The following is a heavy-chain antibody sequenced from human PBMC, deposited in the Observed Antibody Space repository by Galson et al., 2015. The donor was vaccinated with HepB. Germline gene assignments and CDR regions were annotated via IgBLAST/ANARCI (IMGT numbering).Heavy chain of an antibody. Sequence: SVKVSCKASGYKLTNYGINWVRQAPGQGLEWMGWINTYKGNTDYAQKFQGRVTMTTDTSTSTAYMELRSLRSEDTAVYYCAREKNPYDYDSSGYKLNEHVSFETWGQGTMVAVSA. CDR1: GYKLTNYG. CDR3: AREKNPYDYDSSGYKLNEHVSFET. CDR2: INTYKGNT. J-gene: IGHJ3*02. V-gene: IGHV1-18*01. D-gene: IGHD3-22*01.